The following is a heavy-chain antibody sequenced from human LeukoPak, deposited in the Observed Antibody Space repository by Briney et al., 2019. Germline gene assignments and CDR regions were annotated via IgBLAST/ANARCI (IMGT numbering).Heavy chain of an antibody. CDR2: ISSSSSYI. V-gene: IGHV3-21*04. CDR3: AKVVGATMWYFDY. Sequence: GGSLRLSCAASGFTFSSYSMNWVRQAPGKGLEWVSSISSSSSYIYYADSVKGRFTISRDNSKNTLSLQMNSLRAEDTAVYYCAKVVGATMWYFDYWGQGTLVTVSS. J-gene: IGHJ4*02. CDR1: GFTFSSYS. D-gene: IGHD1-26*01.